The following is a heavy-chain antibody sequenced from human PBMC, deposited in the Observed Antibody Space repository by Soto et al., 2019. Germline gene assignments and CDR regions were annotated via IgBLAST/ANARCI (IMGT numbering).Heavy chain of an antibody. Sequence: QVQLVESGGGVVQPGRSLRLSCAASGFTFSSYAMHWVRQAPGKGLEWVAVISYDGSNKYYAHAVKGRFTISRDNSKNTLYLQMNGLSAEDTAVYYCAREIKVGATRGFGYYYGMDVWGQVTTGTVSS. CDR3: AREIKVGATRGFGYYYGMDV. J-gene: IGHJ6*02. D-gene: IGHD1-26*01. CDR1: GFTFSSYA. CDR2: ISYDGSNK. V-gene: IGHV3-30-3*01.